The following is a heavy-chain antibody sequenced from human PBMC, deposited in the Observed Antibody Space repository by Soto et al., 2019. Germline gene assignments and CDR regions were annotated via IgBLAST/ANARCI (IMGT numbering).Heavy chain of an antibody. CDR1: GGSISSGGYS. V-gene: IGHV4-30-2*01. CDR3: AREARQRGAYSGYDGEYNWFDP. CDR2: IYHSGST. J-gene: IGHJ5*02. Sequence: QLQLQESGSGLVKPSQTLSLTCAVSGGSISSGGYSWSWIRQPPGKGLEWIGYIYHSGSTYYNPSLKSRVTISVDRSKNQFSLKLSSVTAADTAVYYCAREARQRGAYSGYDGEYNWFDPWGQGTLVTVSS. D-gene: IGHD5-12*01.